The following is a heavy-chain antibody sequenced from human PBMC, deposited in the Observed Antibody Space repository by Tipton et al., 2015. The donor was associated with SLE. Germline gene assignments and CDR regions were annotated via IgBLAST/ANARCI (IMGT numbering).Heavy chain of an antibody. CDR3: ARPGVPAASYWYLDL. CDR1: GFTFSNYG. V-gene: IGHV3-30*03. J-gene: IGHJ2*01. Sequence: SLRLSCAASGFTFSNYGMHWVRQAPGKGLEWVAVISYDGSNKYYADSVKGRFTISRDSSKNTLYLQMNSLRAEDTAVYYCARPGVPAASYWYLDLWGRGTLVTVSS. CDR2: ISYDGSNK. D-gene: IGHD2-2*01.